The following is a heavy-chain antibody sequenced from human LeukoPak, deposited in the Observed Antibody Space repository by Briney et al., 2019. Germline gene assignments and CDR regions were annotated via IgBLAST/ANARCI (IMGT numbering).Heavy chain of an antibody. V-gene: IGHV3-9*01. CDR2: ISWNSGSI. CDR3: ASAQSYSSSSGDY. D-gene: IGHD6-13*01. CDR1: GFTFSSYW. Sequence: GGSLRLSCAASGFTFSSYWMHWVRQAPGKGLEWVSGISWNSGSIGYADSVKGRFTISRDNAKNSLYLQMNSLRAEDTALYYCASAQSYSSSSGDYWGQGTLVTVSS. J-gene: IGHJ4*02.